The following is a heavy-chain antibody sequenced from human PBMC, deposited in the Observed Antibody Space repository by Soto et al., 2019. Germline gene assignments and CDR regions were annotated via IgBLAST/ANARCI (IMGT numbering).Heavy chain of an antibody. V-gene: IGHV3-23*01. D-gene: IGHD3-16*01. CDR3: ARDQLRPGMPYSLGVLLPEFGD. CDR1: GFAFYTHS. J-gene: IGHJ4*02. Sequence: EVQLLESGGGLVQPGGSLRLSCAASGFAFYTHSMTWVRQAPGKGLEHVASIDARGDNTYYADSVRGRFTISRDNSMNRLFLQMSSLRVEDTTVYYCARDQLRPGMPYSLGVLLPEFGDWGQGTLVSVSS. CDR2: IDARGDNT.